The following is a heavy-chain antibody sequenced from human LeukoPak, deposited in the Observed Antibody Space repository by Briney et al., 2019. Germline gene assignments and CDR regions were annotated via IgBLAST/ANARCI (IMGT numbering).Heavy chain of an antibody. CDR2: IFTSGST. V-gene: IGHV4-4*07. Sequence: SETLSLTCTVSGGSISSYYWTWIRQPAGKGLERIGRIFTSGSTNYNPSLKSRVTMSVDASRNQFSLRLSSVTAADTAVYCCARLHGDYWGQGILVTISS. J-gene: IGHJ4*02. CDR3: ARLHGDY. CDR1: GGSISSYY.